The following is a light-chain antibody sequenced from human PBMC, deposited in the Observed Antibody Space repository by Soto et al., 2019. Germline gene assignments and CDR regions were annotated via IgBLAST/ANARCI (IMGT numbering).Light chain of an antibody. CDR2: GAS. J-gene: IGKJ2*01. Sequence: IVMTQSPATLSVSPGERATLSCRASQSVSSNLAWYQQKPGQAPRLLIYGASTRATGIPDRFSGSGSGTDFTLTISSLQSEDFAVYHCQQYNNWPPFFGQGTKLEIK. CDR3: QQYNNWPPF. V-gene: IGKV3-15*01. CDR1: QSVSSN.